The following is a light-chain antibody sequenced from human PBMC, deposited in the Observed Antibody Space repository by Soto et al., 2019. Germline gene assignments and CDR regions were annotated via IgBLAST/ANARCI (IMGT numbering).Light chain of an antibody. CDR1: QSVGNNY. V-gene: IGKV3-20*01. Sequence: SVVTESRGTWAWSPGKRATLSCRASQSVGNNYLVWYQQKPGQPPRFLMYDASTRATGIPDRFSGSGSGTDFTLTISRLEPEDFAVYYCQQYGSSPLTFGGGTKVDIK. CDR3: QQYGSSPLT. CDR2: DAS. J-gene: IGKJ4*01.